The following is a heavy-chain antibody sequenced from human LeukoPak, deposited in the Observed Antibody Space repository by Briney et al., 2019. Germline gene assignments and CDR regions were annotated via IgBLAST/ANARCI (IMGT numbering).Heavy chain of an antibody. D-gene: IGHD3-16*02. CDR1: GYTFTSHY. V-gene: IGHV1-46*01. CDR2: INPSGSST. J-gene: IGHJ5*02. CDR3: ARDNSVGDIAWWFDP. Sequence: PRASVKVSCKASGYTFTSHYMHWVRQAPGQGLEWMGLINPSGSSTLYAQKFQGRVTMTRDMFTTTDYMELSSLRSEDTAVYYCARDNSVGDIAWWFDPWGQGTLVTVSS.